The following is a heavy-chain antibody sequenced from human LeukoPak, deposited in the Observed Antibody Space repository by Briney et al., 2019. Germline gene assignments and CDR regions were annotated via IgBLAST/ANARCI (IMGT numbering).Heavy chain of an antibody. CDR1: GFTFDDYG. V-gene: IGHV3-20*04. D-gene: IGHD4-17*01. CDR3: ARAPTVTMRQYFDY. Sequence: GGSLRLSCAVSGFTFDDYGMSWVRQAPGKGPEWVSGIDWTGGSTSYADSVRGRFTISRDNAKNSLYLQMNSLRAEDTALYYCARAPTVTMRQYFDYWGQGTLVTVSS. J-gene: IGHJ4*02. CDR2: IDWTGGST.